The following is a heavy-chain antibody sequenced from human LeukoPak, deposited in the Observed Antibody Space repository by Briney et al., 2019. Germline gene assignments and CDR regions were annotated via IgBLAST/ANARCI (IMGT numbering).Heavy chain of an antibody. CDR2: INHSGST. J-gene: IGHJ6*03. Sequence: SETLSLTCAVYGGSFSGYYWSWIRQPPGKGLEWIGEINHSGSTNYNPSLKSRVTISVETSKNQFSLKLSSVTAADTAVYYCARGPDFWSDTSKARRNYYYYYMDVWGKGTTVTVSS. V-gene: IGHV4-34*01. CDR1: GGSFSGYY. D-gene: IGHD3-3*01. CDR3: ARGPDFWSDTSKARRNYYYYYMDV.